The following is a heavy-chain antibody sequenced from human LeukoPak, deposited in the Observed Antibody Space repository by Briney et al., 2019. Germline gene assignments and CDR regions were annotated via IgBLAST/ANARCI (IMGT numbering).Heavy chain of an antibody. V-gene: IGHV1-2*02. CDR3: ARDNNWAFDY. CDR2: IYPNTGGT. D-gene: IGHD1-1*01. J-gene: IGHJ4*02. Sequence: ASVKVSCKTSGYTFTGRYVHWVRQAPGQGLEWMGWIYPNTGGTNYAQSFQGRATVTSDTSISTVYMELTRLTFDDAAVYFCARDNNWAFDYWGQGTLVSVSS. CDR1: GYTFTGRY.